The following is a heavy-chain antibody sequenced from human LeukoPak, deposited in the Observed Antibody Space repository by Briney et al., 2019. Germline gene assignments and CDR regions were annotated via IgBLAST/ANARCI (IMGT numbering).Heavy chain of an antibody. CDR3: ARGSGQKWNYNYYYYIDV. D-gene: IGHD1-7*01. Sequence: GGSLRLSCAASGFTFSSYWMSWVRQAPGKGLEWVANIKQDGSEKYYVDSVKGRFTISRDNAKNSLYLQMNSLRAEDTAVYYCARGSGQKWNYNYYYYIDVWGKGTTVTVSS. CDR2: IKQDGSEK. CDR1: GFTFSSYW. V-gene: IGHV3-7*01. J-gene: IGHJ6*03.